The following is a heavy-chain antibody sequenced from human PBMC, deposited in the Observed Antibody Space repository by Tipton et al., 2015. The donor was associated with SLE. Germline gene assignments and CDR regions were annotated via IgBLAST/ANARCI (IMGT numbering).Heavy chain of an antibody. V-gene: IGHV4-34*01. Sequence: TLSLTCAVYGGSFSGYYWSWIRQPPGKGLEWIGEINHSGSTNYNPSLKSRVTISVDTSKNQFSLKLSSVTAADTAVYYCARFVWSYYYGMDVWGQGTTVTVSS. J-gene: IGHJ6*02. CDR3: ARFVWSYYYGMDV. CDR2: INHSGST. D-gene: IGHD3-16*01. CDR1: GGSFSGYY.